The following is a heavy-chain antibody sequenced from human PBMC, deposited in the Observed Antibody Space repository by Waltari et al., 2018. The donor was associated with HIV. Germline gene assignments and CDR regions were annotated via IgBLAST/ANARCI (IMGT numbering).Heavy chain of an antibody. V-gene: IGHV4-34*01. CDR2: INQSGRS. CDR1: GGSLTDFY. Sequence: QVQLQQWGAGPLKASETLSLTCAVYGGSLTDFYWTWFRQCPGRGLEWFAEINQSGRSDFNPSLKSRVTIAIDPAKKQFSLTLKSVTAADTGVYYCARESRRRIRQGGINWFDPWGQGTPVNVLS. J-gene: IGHJ5*02. D-gene: IGHD3-10*01. CDR3: ARESRRRIRQGGINWFDP.